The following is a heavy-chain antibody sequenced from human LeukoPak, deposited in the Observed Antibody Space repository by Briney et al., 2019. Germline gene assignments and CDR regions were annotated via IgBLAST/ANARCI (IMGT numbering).Heavy chain of an antibody. V-gene: IGHV3-11*04. CDR3: ARADYYDSSGWD. J-gene: IGHJ4*02. CDR1: GFTFSDYY. D-gene: IGHD3-22*01. CDR2: ISSSGSNI. Sequence: PGGSLRLSCAASGFTFSDYYMSWIRQAPGKGLGWVSYISSSGSNIYYADSVKGRFTISRDNAKNSLYLQMNSLRAEDTAVYYCARADYYDSSGWDWGQGTLVTVSS.